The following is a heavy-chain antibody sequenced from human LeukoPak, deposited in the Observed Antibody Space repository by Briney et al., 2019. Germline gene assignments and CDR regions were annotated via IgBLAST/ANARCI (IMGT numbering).Heavy chain of an antibody. V-gene: IGHV3-21*01. D-gene: IGHD3-3*01. CDR2: ISSSSSYI. CDR3: AREPTIFKSIKYFDY. Sequence: GGSLRLSCAASGFTFSSYGMDWVRQAPGKGLECVSSISSSSSYIYYADSLKGRFTISRDNAKNSLYLQMNSLRAEDPAVYYCAREPTIFKSIKYFDYWGQGTLVTVSS. J-gene: IGHJ4*02. CDR1: GFTFSSYG.